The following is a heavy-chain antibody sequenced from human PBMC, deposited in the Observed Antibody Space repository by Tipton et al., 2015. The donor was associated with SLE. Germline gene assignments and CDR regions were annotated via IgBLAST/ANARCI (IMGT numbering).Heavy chain of an antibody. CDR3: IKDFYFTGSGGDKCYFDY. J-gene: IGHJ4*02. CDR2: ITWDGNST. CDR1: GFTFHYYA. D-gene: IGHD2-21*01. V-gene: IGHV3-43D*04. Sequence: GSLRLSCAASGFTFHYYAMHWVRQVPGKGLEWVSLITWDGNSTYYADSVKGRFTISRDNSKNSLYLQMNSLRADDTALYYCIKDFYFTGSGGDKCYFDYWGQGTLVTVSS.